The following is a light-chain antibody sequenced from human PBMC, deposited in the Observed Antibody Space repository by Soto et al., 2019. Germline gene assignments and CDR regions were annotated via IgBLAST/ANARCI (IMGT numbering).Light chain of an antibody. CDR3: SSYPSSSTVV. V-gene: IGLV2-14*03. Sequence: QSALTQPASVSGSPGQSITISCTGTSSDVGGYNYVSWYQHHPGKAPKLMIYDVGNRPSGVSNRFSGSKSGNTASLTISGLQAEDEADYYCSSYPSSSTVVFGGGTKLTVL. CDR1: SSDVGGYNY. J-gene: IGLJ2*01. CDR2: DVG.